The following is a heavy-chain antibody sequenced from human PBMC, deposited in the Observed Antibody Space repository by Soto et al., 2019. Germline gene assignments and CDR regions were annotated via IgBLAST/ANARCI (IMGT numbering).Heavy chain of an antibody. J-gene: IGHJ4*02. CDR2: IFHSGSI. Sequence: QVLLQESGPELVQPSGTLSLSCAVSGGSVSSSFFWGWVRQPPGKGLEWIGDIFHSGSINYNPSLKSRVTISIDKSKTQFSLELNSVTTADTAVYYCARSFGWYAIDYWGQGTPVIVTS. CDR3: ARSFGWYAIDY. V-gene: IGHV4-4*02. D-gene: IGHD6-19*01. CDR1: GGSVSSSFF.